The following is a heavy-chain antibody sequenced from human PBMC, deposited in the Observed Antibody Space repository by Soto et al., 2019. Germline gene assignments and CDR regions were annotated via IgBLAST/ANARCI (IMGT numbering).Heavy chain of an antibody. CDR3: ARAMINYYYYGMDV. CDR1: GYTFTSYA. D-gene: IGHD3-22*01. CDR2: INAGNGNT. J-gene: IGHJ6*02. Sequence: QVQLVQSGAEEKKPGASVKVSCKASGYTFTSYAMHWVRQAPGQRLEWMGWINAGNGNTKYSQKFQGRVTITRDTPASTAYMELSSLRSEGTAVYYWARAMINYYYYGMDVWGQGTTVTVSS. V-gene: IGHV1-3*05.